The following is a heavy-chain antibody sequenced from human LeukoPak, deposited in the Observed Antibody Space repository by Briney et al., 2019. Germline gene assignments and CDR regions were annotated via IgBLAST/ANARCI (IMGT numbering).Heavy chain of an antibody. CDR1: GFTFSSYG. CDR2: IRYDGSNK. Sequence: GGSLRLSCSASGFTFSSYGMHWVRQAPGKGLEWVAFIRYDGSNKYYADSVKGRFTISRDNSKNTLYLQMNSLRAEDTAVYYCARGLGSDDDFWSGYYDWGQGTLVTVSS. CDR3: ARGLGSDDDFWSGYYD. J-gene: IGHJ4*02. V-gene: IGHV3-30*02. D-gene: IGHD3-3*01.